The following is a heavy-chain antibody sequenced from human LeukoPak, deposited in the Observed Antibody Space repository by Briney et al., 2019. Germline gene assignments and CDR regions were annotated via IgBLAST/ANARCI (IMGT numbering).Heavy chain of an antibody. CDR1: GFTFSSYG. CDR3: ARGSSDINAFDI. D-gene: IGHD3-9*01. Sequence: GGSLRLSCAASGFTFSSYGMHWVRQAPGKGLEWVAVIWYDGSNKYYADSVKGRFTISRDNSKNTLYLQMNSLRAEDTAVYYCARGSSDINAFDIWGQGTVVTVSS. V-gene: IGHV3-33*01. J-gene: IGHJ3*02. CDR2: IWYDGSNK.